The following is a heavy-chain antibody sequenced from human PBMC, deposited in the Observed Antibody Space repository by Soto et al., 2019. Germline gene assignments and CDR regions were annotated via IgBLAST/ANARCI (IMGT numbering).Heavy chain of an antibody. CDR1: AFTFNNYA. CDR3: AKSRYSDSSGDFYDY. D-gene: IGHD3-22*01. Sequence: GGSLRLSCAASAFTFNNYAMSWVRQAPGKGLEWVSGIGGSGRTTYYADSVKGRFTISRDNSNNTLFLQMNSLRAEDTAVYYCAKSRYSDSSGDFYDYWGQGTLVTVSS. J-gene: IGHJ4*02. CDR2: IGGSGRTT. V-gene: IGHV3-23*01.